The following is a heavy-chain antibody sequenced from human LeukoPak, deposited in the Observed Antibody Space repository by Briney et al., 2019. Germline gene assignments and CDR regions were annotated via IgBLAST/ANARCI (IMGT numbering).Heavy chain of an antibody. J-gene: IGHJ4*02. CDR3: ASRDSSGRDY. D-gene: IGHD6-19*01. V-gene: IGHV4-38-2*02. CDR1: GYSISSGYY. CDR2: IYYSGST. Sequence: SETLSLTCTVSGYSISSGYYWGCIRQPPGKGLEWIGSIYYSGSTYYNPSLKSRVTISVDTSKNQFSLKLSSVTAAGTAVYYCASRDSSGRDYWGQGTLVTVSS.